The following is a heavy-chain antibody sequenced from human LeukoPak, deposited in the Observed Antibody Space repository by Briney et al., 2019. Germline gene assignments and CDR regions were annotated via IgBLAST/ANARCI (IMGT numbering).Heavy chain of an antibody. CDR1: GDSISKDFYC. CDR3: ARRKRIYCSSTSCPPGNPRFDY. Sequence: SETLSLTCTVSGDSISKDFYCWAWIRQPPGKGLEWIGTIYNSANTYYNPPLESRVAMSVDTSKNQISLKLSSVTAADTAVYYCARRKRIYCSSTSCPPGNPRFDYWGQGTLVTVSS. CDR2: IYNSANT. D-gene: IGHD2-2*01. J-gene: IGHJ4*02. V-gene: IGHV4-39*07.